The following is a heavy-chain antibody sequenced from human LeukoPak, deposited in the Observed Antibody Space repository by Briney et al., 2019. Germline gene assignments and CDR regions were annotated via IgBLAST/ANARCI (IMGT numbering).Heavy chain of an antibody. CDR1: GGTFSSYA. J-gene: IGHJ4*02. CDR3: ARVNGYSFFDY. Sequence: SVKVSCKASGGTFSSYATSWVRQAPGQGLEWMGRIIPILGIANYAQKFQGRVTITADKSTSTAYMELSSLRSEDTAVYYCARVNGYSFFDYWGQGTLVTVSS. D-gene: IGHD5-24*01. V-gene: IGHV1-69*04. CDR2: IIPILGIA.